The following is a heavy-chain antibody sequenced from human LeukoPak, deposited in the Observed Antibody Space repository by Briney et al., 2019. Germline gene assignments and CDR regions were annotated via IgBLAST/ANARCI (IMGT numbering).Heavy chain of an antibody. CDR2: IYYSGST. D-gene: IGHD4-23*01. CDR1: GGSTTNSY. J-gene: IGHJ4*02. Sequence: SETLSLTCTVSGGSTTNSYWSWIRQPPGKGLEWIGYIYYSGSTNYNPSLKSRVTISVDTSKNQFSLKLTSVTAADTAVYYCARGGTTVVTGYCFDYWGQGTLVTVSS. CDR3: ARGGTTVVTGYCFDY. V-gene: IGHV4-59*01.